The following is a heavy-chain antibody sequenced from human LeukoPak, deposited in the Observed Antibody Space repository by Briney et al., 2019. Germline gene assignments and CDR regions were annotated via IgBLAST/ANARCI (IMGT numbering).Heavy chain of an antibody. Sequence: PSETLSLTCTVSGGSISSYYWSWIRQPPGKGLEWIGYIYYSGSTNYNPSLKSRVTISVDTSKNQFSLKLSSVTAADTAVYYCARLGMIGTYYDFWSGYYNRDYYYGMDVWGQGTTVTVSS. D-gene: IGHD3-3*01. V-gene: IGHV4-59*08. CDR1: GGSISSYY. CDR2: IYYSGST. J-gene: IGHJ6*02. CDR3: ARLGMIGTYYDFWSGYYNRDYYYGMDV.